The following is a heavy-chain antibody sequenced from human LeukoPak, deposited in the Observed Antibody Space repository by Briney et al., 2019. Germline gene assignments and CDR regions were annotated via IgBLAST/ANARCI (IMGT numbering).Heavy chain of an antibody. J-gene: IGHJ4*02. CDR2: FYYGGST. D-gene: IGHD2-15*01. V-gene: IGHV4-59*12. CDR3: ARGIAQYCSGGSCYPGTRRPKKKYYFDY. Sequence: SETLSLTCTVSGGSISSYYWSWIRQPPGKGLEWIGYFYYGGSTYYNPSLKSRVTISVDTSKNQFSLKLSSVTAADTAVYYCARGIAQYCSGGSCYPGTRRPKKKYYFDYWGQGTLVTVSS. CDR1: GGSISSYY.